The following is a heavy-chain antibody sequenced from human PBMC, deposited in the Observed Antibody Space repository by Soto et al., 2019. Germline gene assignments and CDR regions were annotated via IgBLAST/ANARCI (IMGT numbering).Heavy chain of an antibody. CDR3: ARGGKGVAGTFFRQ. V-gene: IGHV1-69*06. J-gene: IGHJ4*02. CDR2: IIPSFGTA. D-gene: IGHD6-19*01. Sequence: QVQLVQSGAEVKKPGSSVKVSCKASGGTFSSYAISWVRQAPGQGLEGMGGIIPSFGTANYVQKFQGRVTITADKSTSTAYMELSSLRSEDTAVYYCARGGKGVAGTFFRQWGQGTLVTVSS. CDR1: GGTFSSYA.